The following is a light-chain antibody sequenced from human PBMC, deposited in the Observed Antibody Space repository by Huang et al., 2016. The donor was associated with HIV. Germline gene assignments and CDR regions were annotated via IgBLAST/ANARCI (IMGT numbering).Light chain of an antibody. J-gene: IGKJ2*01. V-gene: IGKV1-6*01. CDR3: LQDYNYPLT. CDR2: AAS. CDR1: QGIRND. Sequence: AIQMTQSPSSLSASVGDRVTITCRASQGIRNDLGWYQQKPGKAPKLRIYAASSLQRGVPSRFSGSGSGTDFTLTISSLQPEDCATYYCLQDYNYPLTFGQGTKLEIK.